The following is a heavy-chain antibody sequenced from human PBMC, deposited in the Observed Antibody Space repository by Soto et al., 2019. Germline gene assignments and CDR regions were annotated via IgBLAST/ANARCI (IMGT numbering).Heavy chain of an antibody. V-gene: IGHV6-1*01. J-gene: IGHJ4*02. D-gene: IGHD3-10*01. Sequence: QVQLQQSGPGLVKPSQTLSLTCTISGDSVSSNTAGWNWLRQSPSRGLEWLGRTYYRSKWYNDYAVFVTSRIIIKPDTSKNQFSLQLSSVTPEDTAVYYCARGEEGSGRIFDYWGQGTLVTVSS. CDR3: ARGEEGSGRIFDY. CDR2: TYYRSKWYN. CDR1: GDSVSSNTAG.